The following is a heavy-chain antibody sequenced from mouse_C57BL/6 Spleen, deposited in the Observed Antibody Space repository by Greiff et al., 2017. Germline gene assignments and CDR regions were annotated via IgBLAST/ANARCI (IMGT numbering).Heavy chain of an antibody. CDR3: AKCTTVVEEAWFAY. D-gene: IGHD1-1*01. CDR1: GFSLTSYG. V-gene: IGHV2-3*01. J-gene: IGHJ3*01. CDR2: IWGDGST. Sequence: VKVVESGPGLVAPSQSLSITCTVSGFSLTSYGVSWVRQPPGKGLEWLGVIWGDGSTNYHSALISRLSISKDNSKSQVFLKLNSLQTDDTATYXCAKCTTVVEEAWFAYWGQGTLVTVSA.